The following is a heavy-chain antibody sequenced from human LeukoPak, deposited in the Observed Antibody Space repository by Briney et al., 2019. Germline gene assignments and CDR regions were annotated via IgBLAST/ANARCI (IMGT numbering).Heavy chain of an antibody. CDR1: GGSIISYY. V-gene: IGHV4-59*08. J-gene: IGHJ6*02. D-gene: IGHD3-10*01. CDR2: IYYSGST. CDR3: ASSTYYYGSGGPYYYYGMDV. Sequence: SETLSLTCTVSGGSIISYYWSWIRQPPGKGLEWIGYIYYSGSTNYNPSLKSRVTISVDTSKNQFSLKLSSMTAADTAVYYCASSTYYYGSGGPYYYYGMDVWGQGTTVTVSS.